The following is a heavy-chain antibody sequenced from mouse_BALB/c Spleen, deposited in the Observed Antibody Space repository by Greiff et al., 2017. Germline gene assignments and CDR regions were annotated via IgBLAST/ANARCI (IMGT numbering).Heavy chain of an antibody. V-gene: IGHV5-9-3*01. CDR3: AYGSTYFDY. J-gene: IGHJ2*01. CDR1: GFTFSSYA. D-gene: IGHD1-1*01. CDR2: ISSGGSYT. Sequence: DVQLVESGGGLVKPGGSLKLSCAASGFTFSSYAMSWVRQTPEKRLEWVATISSGGSYTYYPDSVKGRFTISRDNAKNTLYLQMSSLRSEDTAMYYCAYGSTYFDYWGQGTTLTVSS.